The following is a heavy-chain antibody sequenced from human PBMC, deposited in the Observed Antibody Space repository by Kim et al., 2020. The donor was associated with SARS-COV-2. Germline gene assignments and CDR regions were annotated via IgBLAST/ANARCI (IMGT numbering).Heavy chain of an antibody. CDR2: VHYTGIT. J-gene: IGHJ6*02. CDR1: GGSISGYY. D-gene: IGHD5-12*01. Sequence: SETLSLTCTVSGGSISGYYWSWVRQSPGKGLEWIGYVHYTGITNYNPSLKTRVTISVDTSKNQFSVKVNSVTAADTAMYYCARLNHLTKVATYYYHAMDVWGQGTTVSVSS. V-gene: IGHV4-59*01. CDR3: ARLNHLTKVATYYYHAMDV.